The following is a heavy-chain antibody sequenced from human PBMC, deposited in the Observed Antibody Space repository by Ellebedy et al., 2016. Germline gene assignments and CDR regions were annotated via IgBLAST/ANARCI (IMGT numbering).Heavy chain of an antibody. D-gene: IGHD3-22*01. Sequence: SETLSLTCTVSGGSISSYYWSWIRRPPGKGLEWIGYIYYSGSTNYNPSLKSRVTISVDTSKNQFSLKLSSVTAADTAVYYCARTYYYDSSGYYYSDAFDIWGQGTMVTVSS. CDR1: GGSISSYY. V-gene: IGHV4-59*08. CDR2: IYYSGST. CDR3: ARTYYYDSSGYYYSDAFDI. J-gene: IGHJ3*02.